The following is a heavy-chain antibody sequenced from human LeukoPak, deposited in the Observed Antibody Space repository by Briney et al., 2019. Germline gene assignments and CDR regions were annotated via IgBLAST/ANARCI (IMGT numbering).Heavy chain of an antibody. CDR2: ISSNGGST. J-gene: IGHJ4*02. Sequence: PGGSLRLSCAASGFTFSSYAMHWVRQAPGKGLEYVSAISSNGGSTYYANSVKGRFTISRDNSKNTLYLQMGSLRAEDMAVYYCARDGGGYDSSGYYAYFDYWGQGTLVTVSS. D-gene: IGHD3-22*01. CDR1: GFTFSSYA. CDR3: ARDGGGYDSSGYYAYFDY. V-gene: IGHV3-64*01.